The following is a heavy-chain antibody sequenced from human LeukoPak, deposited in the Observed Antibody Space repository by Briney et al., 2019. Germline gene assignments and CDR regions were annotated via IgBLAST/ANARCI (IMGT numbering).Heavy chain of an antibody. D-gene: IGHD6-13*01. CDR2: INHSGST. CDR1: GGSFSGYY. Sequence: SETLSLTCAVYGGSFSGYYWSWIRQPPGKGLEWIGEINHSGSTNYNPSLKSRVTISVDTSKNQFSLKLSSVTVADTAVYYCARPFEAGDNYWGQGTLVTVSS. CDR3: ARPFEAGDNY. J-gene: IGHJ4*02. V-gene: IGHV4-34*01.